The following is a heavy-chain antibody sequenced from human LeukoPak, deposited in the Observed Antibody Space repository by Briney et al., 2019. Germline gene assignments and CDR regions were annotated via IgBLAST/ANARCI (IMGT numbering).Heavy chain of an antibody. V-gene: IGHV3-23*01. Sequence: GGSLRLSCAASGFPFSSYAMSWVRLAPGKGLEWVSALSGSGDSTYYADSVKGRFTISRDNSKNTLYLQMNSLRAEDTAVYYCAKDPLMKQGSDIWGQGTMVTVSS. D-gene: IGHD3-16*01. J-gene: IGHJ3*02. CDR2: LSGSGDST. CDR3: AKDPLMKQGSDI. CDR1: GFPFSSYA.